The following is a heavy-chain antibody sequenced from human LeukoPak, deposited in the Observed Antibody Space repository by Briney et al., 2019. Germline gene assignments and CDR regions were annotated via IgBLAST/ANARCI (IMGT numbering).Heavy chain of an antibody. Sequence: SVKVSCKASGDTFNSYAISWVRQAPGQGLEWMGMITPILSMATYALKFQGRVTMTADKVTSTAYMELSSLRSEDTAVYYCARVQFESRIVVATSNWFDPWGQGILVTVSA. CDR2: ITPILSMA. J-gene: IGHJ5*02. D-gene: IGHD3-22*01. CDR3: ARVQFESRIVVATSNWFDP. V-gene: IGHV1-69*04. CDR1: GDTFNSYA.